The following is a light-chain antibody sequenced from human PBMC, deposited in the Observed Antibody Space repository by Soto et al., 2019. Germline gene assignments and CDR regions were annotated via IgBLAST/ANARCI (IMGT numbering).Light chain of an antibody. Sequence: EIVLTQSPGSLSLSPGQRATLSCRASQSVDTTFFAWYQKKPGQAPRLLIQGASKRATVIPDRFSGSGSGTDFTLIISRLDPEDFAVYYCQQYMSSVTFGQGTKVEIK. V-gene: IGKV3-20*01. CDR1: QSVDTTF. J-gene: IGKJ1*01. CDR2: GAS. CDR3: QQYMSSVT.